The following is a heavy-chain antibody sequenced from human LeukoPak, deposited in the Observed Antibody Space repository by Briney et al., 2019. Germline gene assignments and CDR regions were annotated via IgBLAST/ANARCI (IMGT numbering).Heavy chain of an antibody. D-gene: IGHD3-10*01. CDR2: IKSKTDGGTT. V-gene: IGHV3-15*01. CDR3: TTDPGYYYGSGSYTGPYYYYYYMDV. Sequence: GGSLRLSCAASGFTFSNAWMSWVRQAPGKGLEWVGRIKSKTDGGTTDYAAPVEGRFTISRDDSKNTLYLQMNSLKTEDTAVYYSTTDPGYYYGSGSYTGPYYYYYYMDVWGKGTTVTISS. CDR1: GFTFSNAW. J-gene: IGHJ6*03.